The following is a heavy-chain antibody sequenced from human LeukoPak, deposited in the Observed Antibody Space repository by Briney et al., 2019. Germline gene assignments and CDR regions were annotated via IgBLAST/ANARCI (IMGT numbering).Heavy chain of an antibody. CDR1: GGTFSSYA. Sequence: ASVKVSCKASGGTFSSYAISWVRKAHGQGLEWMGRIIPIFGTANYAQKFQGRVTITTDESTTTAYMWLSSLRSEDTAVYYCAREVNYGSGSFPYYYYYMDVWGKGTTVTVSS. J-gene: IGHJ6*03. CDR3: AREVNYGSGSFPYYYYYMDV. D-gene: IGHD3-10*01. CDR2: IIPIFGTA. V-gene: IGHV1-69*05.